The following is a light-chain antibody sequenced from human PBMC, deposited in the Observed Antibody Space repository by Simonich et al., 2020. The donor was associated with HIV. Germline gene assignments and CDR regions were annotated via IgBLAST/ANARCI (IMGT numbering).Light chain of an antibody. V-gene: IGKV4-1*01. J-gene: IGKJ3*01. CDR3: QQYYSTPLT. CDR2: WAS. Sequence: EIVLTQSPATLSLSPGERATLSCRASQSVLYSSNNKNYLAWYQQKPGQPPKLLIYWASTRESGVPDRFSGSGSGTDFTLTISSLQAEDVAVYYCQQYYSTPLTFGPGTKVKI. CDR1: QSVLYSSNNKNY.